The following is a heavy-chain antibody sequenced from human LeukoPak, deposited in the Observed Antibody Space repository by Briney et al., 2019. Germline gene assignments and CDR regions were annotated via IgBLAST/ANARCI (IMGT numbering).Heavy chain of an antibody. CDR2: IIPILGIA. J-gene: IGHJ4*02. Sequence: GSSVKVSCEASGGTFSSYAISWVRQAPGQGLEWMGRIIPILGIANYAQKFQGRVTITADKSTSTAYMELSSLRSEDTAVYYCARDAQMAAAGTSGDYWGQGTLVTVSS. CDR1: GGTFSSYA. D-gene: IGHD6-13*01. V-gene: IGHV1-69*04. CDR3: ARDAQMAAAGTSGDY.